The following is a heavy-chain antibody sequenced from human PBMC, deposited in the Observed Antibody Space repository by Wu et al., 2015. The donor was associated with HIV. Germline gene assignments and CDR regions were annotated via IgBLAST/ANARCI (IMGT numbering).Heavy chain of an antibody. CDR2: IIPIFRTP. V-gene: IGHV1-69*05. J-gene: IGHJ6*01. D-gene: IGHD2-15*01. CDR1: GGTFSRNA. Sequence: QVQLVQSGAEVKKPGSSVKVSCKASGGTFSRNAINWVRQAPGQGLEWMGGIIPIFRTPNYAQKFQGRVTISSDASTSTASMELSSLTSEDTAVYYCARADWYCSGGACYSEHYYGMDVVGPKGPRSPSPQ. CDR3: ARADWYCSGGACYSEHYYGMDV.